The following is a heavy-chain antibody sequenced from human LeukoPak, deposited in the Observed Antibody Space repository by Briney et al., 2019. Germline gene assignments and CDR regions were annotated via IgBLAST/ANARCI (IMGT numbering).Heavy chain of an antibody. CDR2: MNPNSGNT. CDR1: GYTFTSYD. CDR3: ARVLYSSGWSVGYYYYGMDV. J-gene: IGHJ6*02. D-gene: IGHD6-19*01. Sequence: GPSVKVSCKASGYTFTSYDINWMRQATGQGLEWMGWMNPNSGNTGYAQKFQGRVTMTRNTSISTAYMELSSLRSEDTAVYYCARVLYSSGWSVGYYYYGMDVWGQGTTVTVSS. V-gene: IGHV1-8*01.